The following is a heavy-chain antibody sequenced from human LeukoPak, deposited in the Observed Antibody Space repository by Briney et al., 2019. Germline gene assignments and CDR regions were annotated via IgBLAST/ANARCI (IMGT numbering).Heavy chain of an antibody. CDR3: ARAGFYYYGSGIDGMDV. J-gene: IGHJ6*04. CDR2: IKQDGSEK. Sequence: GGSLRLSCAASGFTFNSYWMSWVRQAPGKGLEWVANIKQDGSEKYYVDSVKGRFTISRDNAKNSLYLQMNSLRAEDTAVYYCARAGFYYYGSGIDGMDVWGKGTTVTVSS. CDR1: GFTFNSYW. V-gene: IGHV3-7*03. D-gene: IGHD3-10*01.